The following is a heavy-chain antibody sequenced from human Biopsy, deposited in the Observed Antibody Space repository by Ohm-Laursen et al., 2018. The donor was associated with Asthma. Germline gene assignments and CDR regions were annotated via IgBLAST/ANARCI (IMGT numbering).Heavy chain of an antibody. V-gene: IGHV4-39*01. J-gene: IGHJ5*02. CDR3: ARFTASITIFGVVNNWFDP. CDR2: IYYSGGT. Sequence: TLSLTCTVSGGSISSSSYYWGWIRQPPGKGLEWIGSIYYSGGTYYNPSLKSRVTISVDTSKNQFSLKLSSVTAADTAVYYCARFTASITIFGVVNNWFDPWGQGTLVTVSS. CDR1: GGSISSSSYY. D-gene: IGHD3-3*01.